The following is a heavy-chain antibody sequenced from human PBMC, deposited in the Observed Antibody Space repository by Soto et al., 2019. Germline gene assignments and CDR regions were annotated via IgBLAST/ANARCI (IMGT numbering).Heavy chain of an antibody. Sequence: QVQLSQFGAEVKKPGASVKVSCKASGYSFTNFHIHWVRQAPGQGLEWMGMIDPSGGITRDAQRLQGRITMTRDASTSTVYMELRSLTSEDTAVYYCARDMIGHDNYETIGYYFDHWGQGTLVTVSS. J-gene: IGHJ4*02. CDR3: ARDMIGHDNYETIGYYFDH. V-gene: IGHV1-46*01. D-gene: IGHD3-22*01. CDR1: GYSFTNFH. CDR2: IDPSGGIT.